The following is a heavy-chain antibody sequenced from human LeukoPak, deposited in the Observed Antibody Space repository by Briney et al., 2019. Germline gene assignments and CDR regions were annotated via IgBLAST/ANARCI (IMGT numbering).Heavy chain of an antibody. CDR2: ISGSGSST. CDR1: GFTFSSYT. J-gene: IGHJ5*02. V-gene: IGHV3-23*01. Sequence: GSLRLSCAASGFTFSSYTMSWVRQAPGKGLEWVSAISGSGSSTYYADSVKGWFTISRDNSKNTLYLQMNSLRADDTAVYYCAKVDTVLGRPFDPWGQGTLVTVSS. D-gene: IGHD5-18*01. CDR3: AKVDTVLGRPFDP.